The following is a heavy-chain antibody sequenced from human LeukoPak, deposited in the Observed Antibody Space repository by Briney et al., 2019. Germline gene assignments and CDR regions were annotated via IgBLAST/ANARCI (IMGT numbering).Heavy chain of an antibody. V-gene: IGHV3-48*03. D-gene: IGHD6-13*01. CDR3: ARDNGRSSSWYYYYMDV. CDR2: ISSSGSTI. Sequence: GGSLRLSCAASGFTFSSYEMNWVRQAPGKGLEWVSYISSSGSTIYYADSVKGRFTISRDNAKNSLYLQMNRLRAEDTAVYYCARDNGRSSSWYYYYMDVWGKGTTVTVSS. CDR1: GFTFSSYE. J-gene: IGHJ6*03.